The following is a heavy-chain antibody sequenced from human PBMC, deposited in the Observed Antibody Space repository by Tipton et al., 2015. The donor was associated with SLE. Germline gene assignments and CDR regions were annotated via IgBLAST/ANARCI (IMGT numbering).Heavy chain of an antibody. D-gene: IGHD3-16*01. CDR3: ARDLGFGWYCDL. CDR1: GGSISRYY. J-gene: IGHJ2*01. Sequence: LRLSCTVSGGSISRYYWSWIRQPAGQGLAWIGRIYTSGSTNYNPSLKSRVTMSVDTSKNQFSLKLSSVTAAGTAVYYCARDLGFGWYCDLWGRVTLVTVSS. CDR2: IYTSGST. V-gene: IGHV4-4*07.